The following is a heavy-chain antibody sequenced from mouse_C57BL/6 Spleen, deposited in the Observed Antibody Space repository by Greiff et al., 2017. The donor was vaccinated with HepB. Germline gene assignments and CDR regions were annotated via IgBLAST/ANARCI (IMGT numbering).Heavy chain of an antibody. V-gene: IGHV5-17*01. J-gene: IGHJ4*01. CDR3: ATIYYGYDEGYAMDY. CDR1: GFTFSDYG. Sequence: EVQRVESGGGLVKPGGSLKLSCAASGFTFSDYGMHWVRQAPEKGLEWVAYISSGSSTIYYADTVKGRFTISRDNAKNTLFLQMTSLRSEDTAMYYCATIYYGYDEGYAMDYWGQGTSVTVSS. CDR2: ISSGSSTI. D-gene: IGHD2-2*01.